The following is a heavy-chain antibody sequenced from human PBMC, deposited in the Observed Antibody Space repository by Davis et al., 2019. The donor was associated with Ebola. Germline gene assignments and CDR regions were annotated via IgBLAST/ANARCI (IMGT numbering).Heavy chain of an antibody. CDR1: GFTFSSYA. Sequence: LSLTCAASGFTFSSYAMSWVRQAPGKGLEWVSAISGSGGSTYYADSVKGRFTISRDNSKNTLNLQMNSLRAEDTAIYYCAKDKNYDFWSGYPHDAFDIWGQGTMVTVSS. V-gene: IGHV3-23*01. CDR3: AKDKNYDFWSGYPHDAFDI. CDR2: ISGSGGST. D-gene: IGHD3-3*01. J-gene: IGHJ3*02.